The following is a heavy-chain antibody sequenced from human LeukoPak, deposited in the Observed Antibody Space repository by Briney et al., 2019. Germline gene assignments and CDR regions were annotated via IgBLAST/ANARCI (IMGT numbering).Heavy chain of an antibody. CDR2: ISAYNGNT. Sequence: ASVKVSCKASGYTFTSYGISWVRQAPGQGLEWMGWISAYNGNTNYAQKLRGRVTMTTDTSTSTAYMELRSLRSDDTAVYYCARDRVWFGEIFSPDAFDIWGQGTMVTVSS. D-gene: IGHD3-10*01. J-gene: IGHJ3*02. CDR3: ARDRVWFGEIFSPDAFDI. CDR1: GYTFTSYG. V-gene: IGHV1-18*01.